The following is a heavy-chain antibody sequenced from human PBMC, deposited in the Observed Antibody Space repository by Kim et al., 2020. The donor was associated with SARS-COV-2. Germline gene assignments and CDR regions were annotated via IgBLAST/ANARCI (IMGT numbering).Heavy chain of an antibody. D-gene: IGHD6-6*01. CDR2: ISSSSSYI. CDR3: ARDREKQLVDLGYYGMDV. Sequence: GGSLRLSCAASGFTFSSYSMNWVRQAPGKGLEWVSSISSSSSYIYYADSVKGRFTISRDNAKNSLYLQMNSLRAEDTAVYYCARDREKQLVDLGYYGMDVWGQGTTVTVSS. V-gene: IGHV3-21*01. CDR1: GFTFSSYS. J-gene: IGHJ6*02.